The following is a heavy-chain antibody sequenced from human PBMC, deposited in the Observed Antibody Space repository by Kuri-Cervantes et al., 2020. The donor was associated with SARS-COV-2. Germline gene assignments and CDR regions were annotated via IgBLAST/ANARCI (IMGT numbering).Heavy chain of an antibody. V-gene: IGHV3-23*01. J-gene: IGHJ4*02. CDR2: IGRDGHT. Sequence: GESLKISCAASGFTFTAYAMSWVHQAPGRGLEWVSSIGRDGHTFYADSVRGRFTISRDDSKNTLFLQMSSLRIEDTAIYYCALNYYFNYWGQGTLVTVSS. CDR1: GFTFTAYA. D-gene: IGHD1-1*01. CDR3: ALNYYFNY.